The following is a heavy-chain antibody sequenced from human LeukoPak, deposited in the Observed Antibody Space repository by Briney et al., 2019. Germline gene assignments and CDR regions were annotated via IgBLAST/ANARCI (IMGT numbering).Heavy chain of an antibody. CDR3: ARAPKQLVPHRWFDP. CDR2: IYYTGPT. J-gene: IGHJ5*02. D-gene: IGHD6-6*01. CDR1: GVSISTSRYY. Sequence: KPSETLSLTCTVSGVSISTSRYYWGWIRQPPGKGLEWIGNIYYTGPTYYNASLESRVTISLDTSKNQFFLKLNSVTAADTAMYYCARAPKQLVPHRWFDPWGQGTLVTVSS. V-gene: IGHV4-39*01.